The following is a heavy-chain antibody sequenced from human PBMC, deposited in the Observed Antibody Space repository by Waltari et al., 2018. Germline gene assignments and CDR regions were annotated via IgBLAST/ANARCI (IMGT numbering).Heavy chain of an antibody. CDR3: ASTNWGRRDWFDP. J-gene: IGHJ5*02. CDR2: IYYSGST. V-gene: IGHV4-59*01. CDR1: GGSISSYY. Sequence: QVQLQESGPGLVKPSETLSLTCTVSGGSISSYYGSWLRQPPGKGLEWIGYIYYSGSTNYTPSLKSRVTISVDTSKNQFSLKLSSVTAADTAVYYCASTNWGRRDWFDPWGQGTLVTVSS. D-gene: IGHD7-27*01.